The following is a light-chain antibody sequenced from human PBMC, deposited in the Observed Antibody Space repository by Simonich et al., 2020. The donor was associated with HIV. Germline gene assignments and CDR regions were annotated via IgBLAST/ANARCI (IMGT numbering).Light chain of an antibody. J-gene: IGKJ4*01. V-gene: IGKV3-15*01. Sequence: EIVMTQSPATLSVSPGERATLSCRASQSVSSTLAWYQHKPGQAPRLLIYGESTRATGIPARFSGSGSGTEFTLTISSLQSEDFAVYYCQQYNNWPLTFGGGTKVEIK. CDR2: GES. CDR1: QSVSST. CDR3: QQYNNWPLT.